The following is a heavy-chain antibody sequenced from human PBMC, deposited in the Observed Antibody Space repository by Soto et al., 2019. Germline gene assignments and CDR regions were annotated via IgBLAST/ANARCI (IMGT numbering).Heavy chain of an antibody. D-gene: IGHD3-3*01. CDR1: GYSISSGYY. J-gene: IGHJ6*02. CDR2: INHSGST. V-gene: IGHV4-34*01. CDR3: ARARNYDFWSGLGYYYYGMDV. Sequence: PSETLSLTCAVSGYSISSGYYWSWIRQPPGKGLEWIGEINHSGSTNYNPSLKSRVTISVDTSKNQFSLKLSSVTAADTAVYYCARARNYDFWSGLGYYYYGMDVWGQGTTVTVSS.